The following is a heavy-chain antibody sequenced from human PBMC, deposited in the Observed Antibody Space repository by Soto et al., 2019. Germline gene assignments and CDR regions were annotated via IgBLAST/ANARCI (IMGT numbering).Heavy chain of an antibody. V-gene: IGHV4-4*07. Sequence: SETLSLTCTVSNGSIRAYYWNWIRQPAGKGLEWIGRIYSTGTTYFNPSLKSRVTMSVDTSKNQFSLKLSSVTAADTAVYYCARDLKFGQADYWGQGSQVTVSS. CDR3: ARDLKFGQADY. D-gene: IGHD3-10*01. CDR1: NGSIRAYY. CDR2: IYSTGTT. J-gene: IGHJ4*02.